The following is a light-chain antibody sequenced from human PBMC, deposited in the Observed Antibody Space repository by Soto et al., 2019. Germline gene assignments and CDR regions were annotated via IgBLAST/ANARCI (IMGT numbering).Light chain of an antibody. CDR3: QHYNNWPT. Sequence: EIVFTQSPGTLSFSPGERATLSCRATQSFSSSYLAWYQKTPGQAPRLLIYGASTRATGIPARFSGSGSGTEFTLTISSLHSEDFAVYYCQHYNNWPTFGQGTKVDI. CDR2: GAS. CDR1: QSFSSSY. V-gene: IGKV3-15*01. J-gene: IGKJ1*01.